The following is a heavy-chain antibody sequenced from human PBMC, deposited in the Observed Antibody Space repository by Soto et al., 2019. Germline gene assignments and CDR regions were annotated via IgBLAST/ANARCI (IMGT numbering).Heavy chain of an antibody. J-gene: IGHJ6*02. CDR1: GGSISSSSYY. V-gene: IGHV4-39*01. CDR2: IYSGGNS. CDR3: ATYGWGMDV. Sequence: QLQLQESRPGLVKPSETLSLTCSVSGGSISSSSYYWGWIRHPPGKGLEFIGSIYSGGNSFYNPSLNSRVTISVDTSKNQCSLKLSSVTAADTAVYYCATYGWGMDVWGQGTTVTVSS. D-gene: IGHD4-17*01.